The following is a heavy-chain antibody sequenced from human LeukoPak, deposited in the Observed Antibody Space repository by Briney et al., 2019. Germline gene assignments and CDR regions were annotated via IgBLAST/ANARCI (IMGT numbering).Heavy chain of an antibody. V-gene: IGHV3-11*01. CDR2: ISSSGSTI. Sequence: GGSLRLSCAASGFTFSDYYMSWIRQAPGKGLEWVSYISSSGSTIYYADSVKGRFTISRDNAKNSLYLQMNSLRAEDTAVYYCARDPVSITMVRAIIDPWGQGTLVTVSS. D-gene: IGHD3-10*01. CDR1: GFTFSDYY. J-gene: IGHJ5*02. CDR3: ARDPVSITMVRAIIDP.